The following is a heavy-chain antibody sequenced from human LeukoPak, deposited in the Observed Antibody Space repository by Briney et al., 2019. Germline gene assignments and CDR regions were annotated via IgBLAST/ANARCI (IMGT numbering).Heavy chain of an antibody. CDR2: IQNDGSDK. CDR3: ANSINYYYDSSGFDY. CDR1: GINFRSSG. D-gene: IGHD3-22*01. V-gene: IGHV3-30*02. J-gene: IGHJ4*02. Sequence: GGSLRLSCAASGINFRSSGMHWVRQAPGKGLEWVTFIQNDGSDKSYAASVKGRFTISRDNSKNTLYLQMNSLRAEDTAVYYCANSINYYYDSSGFDYWGQGTLVTVSS.